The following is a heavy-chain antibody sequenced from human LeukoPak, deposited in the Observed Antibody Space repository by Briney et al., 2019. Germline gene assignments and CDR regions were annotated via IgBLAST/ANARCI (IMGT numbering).Heavy chain of an antibody. CDR3: ARRRRFNYYDSSGSTNGNWFDP. CDR1: GGSFSGYY. D-gene: IGHD3-22*01. V-gene: IGHV4-34*01. CDR2: INHSGST. Sequence: KPSETLSLTCAVYGGSFSGYYWSWIRQPPGKGLEWIGEINHSGSTNYNPSLKSRVTISVDTSKNQFSLKLSSVTAADTAVYYCARRRRFNYYDSSGSTNGNWFDPWGQGTLVTVSS. J-gene: IGHJ5*02.